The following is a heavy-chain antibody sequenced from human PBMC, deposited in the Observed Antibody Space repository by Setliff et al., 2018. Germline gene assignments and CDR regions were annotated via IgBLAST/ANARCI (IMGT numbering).Heavy chain of an antibody. D-gene: IGHD2-8*02. Sequence: SETLSLTCTVPGGSINSHYWGWIRQPPGKGLERIGYVYYSGSTNYNPSLKSRVTISVDTSKNQFSLKLSSVTAADTALYYCTVYNTGSSKDHYWGQGTPVTVS. CDR1: GGSINSHY. CDR3: TVYNTGSSKDHY. V-gene: IGHV4-59*03. J-gene: IGHJ4*02. CDR2: VYYSGST.